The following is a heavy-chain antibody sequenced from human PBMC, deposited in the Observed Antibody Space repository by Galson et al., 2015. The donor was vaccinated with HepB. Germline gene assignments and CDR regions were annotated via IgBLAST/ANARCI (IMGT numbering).Heavy chain of an antibody. D-gene: IGHD6-19*01. CDR3: AKDPYLYSALAGTMAGFDY. Sequence: SLRLSCAASGFTFSNYGMHWVRQAPGKGLEWVAVISYDGSNKYYADSVKGRFTISRDNPKNTLYLQMNSLRAEDTALNYCAKDPYLYSALAGTMAGFDYWGQGTLVTVSS. J-gene: IGHJ4*02. CDR2: ISYDGSNK. CDR1: GFTFSNYG. V-gene: IGHV3-30*18.